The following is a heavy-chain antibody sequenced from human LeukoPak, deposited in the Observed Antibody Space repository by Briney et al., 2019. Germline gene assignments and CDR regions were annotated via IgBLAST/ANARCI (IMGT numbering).Heavy chain of an antibody. CDR2: INHSGST. J-gene: IGHJ4*02. CDR3: ASYPMVRGPRGYYFDY. Sequence: SETLSLTCTVSGGSISSYYWSWIRQPPGKGLEWIGEINHSGSTNYNPSLKSRVTISVDTSKNQFSLKLSSVTAADTAVYYCASYPMVRGPRGYYFDYWGQGTLVTVSS. D-gene: IGHD3-10*01. V-gene: IGHV4-34*01. CDR1: GGSISSYY.